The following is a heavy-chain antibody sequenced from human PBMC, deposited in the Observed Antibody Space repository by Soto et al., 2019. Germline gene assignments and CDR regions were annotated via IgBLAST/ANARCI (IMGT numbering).Heavy chain of an antibody. D-gene: IGHD6-13*01. CDR3: AREEGIAAAGNYYYYGMDV. CDR2: IYYSGST. J-gene: IGHJ6*02. V-gene: IGHV4-59*01. Sequence: PTLTLSLTCAVSGGSISSYYWSCSRQPPGNGLEWIGYIYYSGSTNYNPSLKSRVTISVDTSKNQFSLKLSSVTAADTAVYYCAREEGIAAAGNYYYYGMDVWGQGTTVTVSS. CDR1: GGSISSYY.